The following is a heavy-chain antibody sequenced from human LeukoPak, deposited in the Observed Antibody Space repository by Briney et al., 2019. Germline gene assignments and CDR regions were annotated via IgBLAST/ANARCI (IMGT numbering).Heavy chain of an antibody. CDR1: GFTFSSYA. CDR3: AKDRNYYYDSTLDWFDP. V-gene: IGHV3-23*01. D-gene: IGHD3-22*01. Sequence: GGSLRLSCAASGFTFSSYAMSWVRQAPGKGLEWVSAISGSGGSTYYADSVKGRFTISRDNSKNTLYLQRNSLRAEDTAVYYCAKDRNYYYDSTLDWFDPWGQGTLVTVSS. J-gene: IGHJ5*02. CDR2: ISGSGGST.